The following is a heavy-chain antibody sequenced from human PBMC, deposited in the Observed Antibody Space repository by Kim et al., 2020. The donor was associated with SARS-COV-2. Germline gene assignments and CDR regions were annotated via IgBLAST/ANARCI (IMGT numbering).Heavy chain of an antibody. J-gene: IGHJ5*02. D-gene: IGHD7-27*01. CDR3: ARDLNWGSGA. CDR1: GFSFTDYD. CDR2: ISRSGNSI. Sequence: GGSLRLSCTASGFSFTDYDMTWVRQAPGKGLEWVSSISRSGNSISYANSVKGRFTLSRDNAKNSLSLQMDSLRAEDTAVYFCARDLNWGSGAWGQGTLVTVSS. V-gene: IGHV3-21*01.